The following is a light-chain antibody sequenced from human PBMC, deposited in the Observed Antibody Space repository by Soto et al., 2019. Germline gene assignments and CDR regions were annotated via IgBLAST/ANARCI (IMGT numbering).Light chain of an antibody. CDR1: QYISTY. V-gene: IGKV1-39*01. CDR3: QQSYSMPRT. J-gene: IGKJ1*01. Sequence: DIQMTQSPSSLSASVGDRVTITCRASQYISTYLNWYRQKSGKAPEVLIYSASTLQSGVPSRFSGRGSGTDFTLTINSLQPEDFATYYCQQSYSMPRTFGQGTKVDIK. CDR2: SAS.